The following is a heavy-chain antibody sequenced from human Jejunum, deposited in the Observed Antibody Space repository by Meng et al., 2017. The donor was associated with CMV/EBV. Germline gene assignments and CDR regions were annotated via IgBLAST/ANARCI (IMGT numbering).Heavy chain of an antibody. V-gene: IGHV3-7*01. J-gene: IGHJ3*02. CDR3: ASGNDCNI. CDR2: IKPDGSEI. D-gene: IGHD3-22*01. Sequence: SCADSGFTFSIHWMSWVRQPPGKGPEWVASIKPDGSEIQYVGSLRGRFTVSRDNARKSLYLQMNSLTAEDTAVYYCASGNDCNIWGQGTLVTVSS. CDR1: GFTFSIHW.